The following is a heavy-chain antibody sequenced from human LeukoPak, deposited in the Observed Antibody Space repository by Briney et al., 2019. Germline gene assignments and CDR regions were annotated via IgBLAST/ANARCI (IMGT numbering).Heavy chain of an antibody. CDR1: GFSLSTSGVG. D-gene: IGHD6-6*01. CDR2: IYWNDDK. J-gene: IGHJ6*03. Sequence: SGPTLVKPTQTLTLTCTFSGFSLSTSGVGVGWIRQPPRKALEWLALIYWNDDKRYSPSLKSRLTITKDTSKNQVVLTMTNMDPVDTATYYRAHTVEELVYYYYYMDVWGKGTTVTVSS. V-gene: IGHV2-5*01. CDR3: AHTVEELVYYYYYMDV.